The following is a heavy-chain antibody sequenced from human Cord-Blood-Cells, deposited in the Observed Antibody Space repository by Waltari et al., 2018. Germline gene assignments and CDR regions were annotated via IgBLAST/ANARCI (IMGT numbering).Heavy chain of an antibody. J-gene: IGHJ4*02. Sequence: QVQLVESGGGVVEPGRSLRVSCAASGFTFSSYSIPWGPRAPGQGLEWVAVISDDGSNKYYADSVKGRFTISRDNSKNTLYLQMNSLRAEDTAVYYCAREDALVVYARNLFDYWGQGTLVTVSS. V-gene: IGHV3-30-3*01. CDR2: ISDDGSNK. CDR3: AREDALVVYARNLFDY. D-gene: IGHD2-8*02. CDR1: GFTFSSYS.